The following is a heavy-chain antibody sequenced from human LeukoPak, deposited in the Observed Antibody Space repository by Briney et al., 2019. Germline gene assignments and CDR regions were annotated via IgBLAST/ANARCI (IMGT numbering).Heavy chain of an antibody. CDR1: GGSIRSYY. V-gene: IGHV4-4*07. D-gene: IGHD3-22*01. CDR3: ARDRYYYDSSAYYSAFDI. CDR2: IYTSGST. Sequence: SETLSLTCTVSGGSIRSYYWSWIRQPAGKGLEWIGRIYTSGSTNYNPSLKSRVTMSVDTSKNQFSLKLSSVTAADTAVYYCARDRYYYDSSAYYSAFDIWGQGTMVTVSS. J-gene: IGHJ3*02.